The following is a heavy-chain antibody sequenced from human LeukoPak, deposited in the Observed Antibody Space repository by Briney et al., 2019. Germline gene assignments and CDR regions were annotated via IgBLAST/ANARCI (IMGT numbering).Heavy chain of an antibody. CDR1: GYTFNSYG. J-gene: IGHJ4*02. CDR3: ARASYYYDSSGYPGYYFDY. Sequence: ASVRVSCKASGYTFNSYGISWVRQAPGQGLEWMGWISAYNGNTNYAQKFQGRVTMTRDTSISTAYMELSRLRSDDTAVYYCARASYYYDSSGYPGYYFDYWGQGTLVTVSS. V-gene: IGHV1-18*01. CDR2: ISAYNGNT. D-gene: IGHD3-22*01.